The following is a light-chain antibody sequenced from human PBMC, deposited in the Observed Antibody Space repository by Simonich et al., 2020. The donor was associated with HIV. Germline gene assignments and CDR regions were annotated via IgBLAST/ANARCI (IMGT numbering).Light chain of an antibody. J-gene: IGKJ1*01. CDR1: QSVVYSSNNQNT. CDR3: QQYYSTPWT. CDR2: LAS. V-gene: IGKV4-1*01. Sequence: DIVMTQSPASLSVSLGERATINCKSSQSVVYSSNNQNTLGWYQHKPGKPPKLLIYLASTRESGVPDRFRGSWSGTDFTLTISSLQAEDVAVYYCQQYYSTPWTFGQGTKVEIK.